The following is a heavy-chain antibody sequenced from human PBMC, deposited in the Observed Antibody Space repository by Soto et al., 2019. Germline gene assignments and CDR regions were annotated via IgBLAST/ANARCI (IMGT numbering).Heavy chain of an antibody. CDR3: ARSLEGTTLTNWFDT. V-gene: IGHV1-69*01. J-gene: IGHJ5*02. CDR1: AGTFRRHS. CDR2: ITPVLGTE. D-gene: IGHD3-10*01. Sequence: QVQLVQSGAEVKKPGYSVKVSCKASAGTFRRHSLSWLRLAPGQDLEWKGGITPVLGTEDYAQKFEDRLTLTADEYTSTVYMELNNLRSEDTAVYYSARSLEGTTLTNWFDTWGQGALVTVTS.